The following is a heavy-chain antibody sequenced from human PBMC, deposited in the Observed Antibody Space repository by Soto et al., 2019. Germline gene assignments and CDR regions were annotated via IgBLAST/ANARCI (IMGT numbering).Heavy chain of an antibody. J-gene: IGHJ6*02. CDR3: ARDNLAAALGYYGMDV. CDR1: GFTFSSYS. CDR2: ISSSSSYI. D-gene: IGHD6-13*01. V-gene: IGHV3-21*01. Sequence: PGGSLTLSCAASGFTFSSYSMNWVRQAPGKGLEWVSSISSSSSYIYYADSVKGRFTISRDNAKNSLYLQMNSLRAEDTAVYYCARDNLAAALGYYGMDVWGQGTTVTVSS.